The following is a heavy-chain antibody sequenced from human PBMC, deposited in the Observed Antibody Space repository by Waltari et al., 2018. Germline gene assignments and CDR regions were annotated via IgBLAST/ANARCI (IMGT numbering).Heavy chain of an antibody. D-gene: IGHD3-3*01. CDR1: GYSISSGYY. Sequence: QVQLQESGPGLVKPSETLSLTCAVSGYSISSGYYWGWIRQPPGKGLEWIGSIYHSGSTYYNPSLKSRVTISVDTSKNQFSLKLSSVTAADTAVYYCARDHGSNYDFWSGYSPRYFDYWGQGTLVTVSS. CDR2: IYHSGST. CDR3: ARDHGSNYDFWSGYSPRYFDY. V-gene: IGHV4-38-2*02. J-gene: IGHJ4*02.